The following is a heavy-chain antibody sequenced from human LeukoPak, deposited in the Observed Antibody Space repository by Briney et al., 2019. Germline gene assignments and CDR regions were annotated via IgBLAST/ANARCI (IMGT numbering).Heavy chain of an antibody. CDR2: VDPEDGET. CDR1: GYTFSDYY. J-gene: IGHJ6*03. CDR3: ATDAPSRPDIVVVPALEARYYYYMDV. V-gene: IGHV1-69-2*01. D-gene: IGHD2-2*01. Sequence: ASVKVSGKASGYTFSDYYMHWVQQAPGKGLEWMGRVDPEDGETIYAEKFQGRVTITADTSTDTAYMELSSLRSEDTAVYYCATDAPSRPDIVVVPALEARYYYYMDVWGKGTTVTVSS.